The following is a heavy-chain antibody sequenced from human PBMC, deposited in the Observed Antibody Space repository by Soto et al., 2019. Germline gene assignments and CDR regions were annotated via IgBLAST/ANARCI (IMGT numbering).Heavy chain of an antibody. D-gene: IGHD5-12*01. V-gene: IGHV3-66*01. CDR3: ARGHGGRGYDYGLSAFDY. J-gene: IGHJ4*02. Sequence: EVQLVESGGGLVQPGGSLRLSCAASGFTVSSNYMSWVRQAPGKGLEWVSVIYSGGSTYYADSVKGRFTISRDNSKNTLYLQMNSLRAEDTAVYYCARGHGGRGYDYGLSAFDYWGQGTLVTVSS. CDR1: GFTVSSNY. CDR2: IYSGGST.